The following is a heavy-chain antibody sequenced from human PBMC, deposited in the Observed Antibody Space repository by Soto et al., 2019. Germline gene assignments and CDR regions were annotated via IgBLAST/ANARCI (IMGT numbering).Heavy chain of an antibody. D-gene: IGHD3-10*01. J-gene: IGHJ4*02. Sequence: SETLSLTCTVSGGSISSGGYYWSWIRQHPGKGLEWIGYIYYSGSTHYNPSLKSRVTISVDTSKNQFSLKLSSVTAADTAVYYCARGRITMVRGDFWYFDYWGQGTLVTVSS. CDR3: ARGRITMVRGDFWYFDY. CDR1: GGSISSGGYY. CDR2: IYYSGST. V-gene: IGHV4-31*03.